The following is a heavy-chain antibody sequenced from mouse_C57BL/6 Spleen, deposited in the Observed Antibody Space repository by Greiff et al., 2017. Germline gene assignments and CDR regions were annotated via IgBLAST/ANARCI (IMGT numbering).Heavy chain of an antibody. CDR3: ARAYYSNYHYFDY. Sequence: EVQRVESGGGLVKPGGSLKLSCAASGFTFSDYGMHWVRQAPEKGLEWVAYISSGSSTIYYADTVKGRFTISRDNAKNTLFLQMTSLRSEDTAMYYCARAYYSNYHYFDYWGQGTTLTVSS. J-gene: IGHJ2*01. V-gene: IGHV5-17*01. CDR1: GFTFSDYG. D-gene: IGHD2-5*01. CDR2: ISSGSSTI.